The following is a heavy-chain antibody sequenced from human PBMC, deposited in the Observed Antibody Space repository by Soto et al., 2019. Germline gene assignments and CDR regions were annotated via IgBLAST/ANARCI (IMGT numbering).Heavy chain of an antibody. CDR3: ASSSYYDFWSGYLYTFDY. J-gene: IGHJ4*02. Sequence: GGSLRLSCAASGFTFSSYGMHWVRQAPGKGLEWVAVIWYDGSNKYYADSVKGRFTISRDNSKNTLYLQMNSLRAEDTAVYYCASSSYYDFWSGYLYTFDYWGQGTLVTGSS. D-gene: IGHD3-3*01. CDR1: GFTFSSYG. CDR2: IWYDGSNK. V-gene: IGHV3-33*01.